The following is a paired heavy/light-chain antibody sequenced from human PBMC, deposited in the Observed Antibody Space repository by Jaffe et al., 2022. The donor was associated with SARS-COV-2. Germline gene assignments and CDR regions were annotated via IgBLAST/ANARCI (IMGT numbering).Light chain of an antibody. J-gene: IGLJ3*02. CDR2: DVS. V-gene: IGLV2-14*01. CDR1: SSDVGTYTY. Sequence: QSALTQPASVSGSPGQSMTISCTGTSSDVGTYTYVSWYQQHPGKAPKLMIYDVSNRPSGVSPRFSGSKSGNTASLTISGLQAEDEADYYCSSYTTTSSLVFGGGTKVTVL. CDR3: SSYTTTSSLV.
Heavy chain of an antibody. J-gene: IGHJ6*03. V-gene: IGHV4-39*01. CDR1: GGSISSGSYY. Sequence: QVQLQESGAGLVKPWETLSLTCGVSGGSISSGSYYWAWIRQPPGKGLEWIGSIDYSGSTYYNPSLQSRVTISVDTSNNQFSLRLSSVTAADTAVYFCARPLNYYYYMDVWGKGTTVTVS. CDR3: ARPLNYYYYMDV. CDR2: IDYSGST.